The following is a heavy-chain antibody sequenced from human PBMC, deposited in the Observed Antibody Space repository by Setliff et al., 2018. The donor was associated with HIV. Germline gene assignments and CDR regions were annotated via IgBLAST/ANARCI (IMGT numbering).Heavy chain of an antibody. CDR2: LNPDTGDA. CDR3: ARGGKWGVGDNVLVPAAIF. CDR1: GYTFSAYS. D-gene: IGHD2-2*01. Sequence: ASVKVSCKASGYTFSAYSIHWVRQAPGQGLEWMGWLNPDTGDATYARRFQDRVAMTRDTSTSTAYMVLTRLRPDDTAVYYCARGGKWGVGDNVLVPAAIFWGQGTLVTVS. J-gene: IGHJ4*02. V-gene: IGHV1-2*02.